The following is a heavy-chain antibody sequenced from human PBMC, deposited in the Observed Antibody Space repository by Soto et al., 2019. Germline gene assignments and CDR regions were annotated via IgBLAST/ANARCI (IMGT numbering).Heavy chain of an antibody. CDR2: ISGSDGKT. CDR1: GFSFISYA. V-gene: IGHV3-23*01. Sequence: GGSLRLSCAASGFSFISYAMSWVRQAPGKGLEWVSTISGSDGKTFYADSVKGRFSISRDTSKNMLYLQMTNLRGDDTAVYYCVRWSYLDYWGQGTLVTVS. CDR3: VRWSYLDY. D-gene: IGHD3-3*01. J-gene: IGHJ4*02.